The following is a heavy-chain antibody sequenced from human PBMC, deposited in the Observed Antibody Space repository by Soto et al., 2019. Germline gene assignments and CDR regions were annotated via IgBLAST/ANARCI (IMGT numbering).Heavy chain of an antibody. D-gene: IGHD2-8*01. CDR1: GGSISSSNW. V-gene: IGHV4-4*02. Sequence: SETLSLTCAVSGGSISSSNWWSWARQPPGKGLEWIGEIYHSGSTNYNPSLKSRVTISVDKSKNQFSLKLSSVTAADTAVYYCAREMGRASYYYYGMDVWGQGTTVTVSS. CDR2: IYHSGST. CDR3: AREMGRASYYYYGMDV. J-gene: IGHJ6*02.